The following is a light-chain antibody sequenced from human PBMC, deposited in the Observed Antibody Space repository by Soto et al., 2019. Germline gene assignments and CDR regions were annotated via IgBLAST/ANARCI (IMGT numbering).Light chain of an antibody. V-gene: IGKV3D-15*01. CDR3: QKYNNWPLT. Sequence: EIVMTQSPATLSVSPGDRATLSCRASQSVDNDLAWYQQKPGQPPRLLIYDASTRATGIPDRFSGSQSGTEFTLTISSLLSEDFAVYSCQKYNNWPLTFGGGTKVDIK. CDR2: DAS. CDR1: QSVDND. J-gene: IGKJ4*01.